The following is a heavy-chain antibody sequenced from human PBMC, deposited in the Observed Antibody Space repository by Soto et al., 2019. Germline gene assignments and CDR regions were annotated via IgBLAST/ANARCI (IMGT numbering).Heavy chain of an antibody. J-gene: IGHJ4*02. D-gene: IGHD1-26*01. CDR1: GFTFTSHA. CDR3: ASDRFRGTYYLRGVTYFFEE. V-gene: IGHV3-7*03. CDR2: IKQDESEK. Sequence: PGGSLRLSCAASGFTFTSHAMHWVRQTPGKGLEWVANIKQDESEKNYLDSVKGRFTISRDNAKNSLYLQMNSLRAEDTAVYYCASDRFRGTYYLRGVTYFFEEWGQGAPVTVSS.